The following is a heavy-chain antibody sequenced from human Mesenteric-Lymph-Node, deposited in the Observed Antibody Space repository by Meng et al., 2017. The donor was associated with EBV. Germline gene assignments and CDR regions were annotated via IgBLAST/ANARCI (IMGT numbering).Heavy chain of an antibody. V-gene: IGHV4-39*02. CDR3: ARDSRGMYYFDY. D-gene: IGHD6-19*01. Sequence: QLRLQESGPGLVKPSETLSLTCTVSGGSISSSGYYWGWIRQPPGKGLEWIGSMYYSGRTYYNPSLKSRVTISADTSKNQFSLKLNFVTAADTALYYCARDSRGMYYFDYWSQGTLVTGSS. J-gene: IGHJ4*02. CDR1: GGSISSSGYY. CDR2: MYYSGRT.